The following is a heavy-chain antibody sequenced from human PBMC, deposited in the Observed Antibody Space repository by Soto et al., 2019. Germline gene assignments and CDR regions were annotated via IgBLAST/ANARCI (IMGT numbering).Heavy chain of an antibody. CDR2: IGGGGET. CDR1: GFTSRSYA. D-gene: IGHD1-1*01. Sequence: GGSLRLSCAASGFTSRSYAMRWVRQAPGKGLEWLSSIGGGGETYYPDSVRGRFTISRDNSKSTLYLQMDSLRAEDSAVYFCTTGTKSPIHQYGMDAWGQGTTVTVSS. CDR3: TTGTKSPIHQYGMDA. J-gene: IGHJ6*02. V-gene: IGHV3-23*01.